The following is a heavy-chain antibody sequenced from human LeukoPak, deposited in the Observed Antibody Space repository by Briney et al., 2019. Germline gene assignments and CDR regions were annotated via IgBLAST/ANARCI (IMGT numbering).Heavy chain of an antibody. CDR2: IIPILGIA. CDR1: GYTFTGYY. V-gene: IGHV1-69*02. J-gene: IGHJ4*02. D-gene: IGHD6-19*01. Sequence: ASVKVSCKASGYTFTGYYMHWVRQAPGQGLEWMGRIIPILGIANYARKFQGRVTITADKSTSTAYMELSSLRSEDTAVYYCARTPGIAVAGSFYFDYWGQGTLVTVSS. CDR3: ARTPGIAVAGSFYFDY.